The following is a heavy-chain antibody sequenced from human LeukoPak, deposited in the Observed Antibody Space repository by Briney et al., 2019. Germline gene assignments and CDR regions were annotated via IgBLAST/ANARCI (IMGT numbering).Heavy chain of an antibody. J-gene: IGHJ5*02. Sequence: SETLSLTCTVSGGSISSYFWSWIRQPPGKGLEWIGYIYYSGSTNYNPSLKSRVTISVDTSKNQFSLKLSSVTAADTAVYYCASELYYYGSGSYSTYNWFDPWGQGTLVTVSS. CDR2: IYYSGST. V-gene: IGHV4-59*01. CDR3: ASELYYYGSGSYSTYNWFDP. D-gene: IGHD3-10*01. CDR1: GGSISSYF.